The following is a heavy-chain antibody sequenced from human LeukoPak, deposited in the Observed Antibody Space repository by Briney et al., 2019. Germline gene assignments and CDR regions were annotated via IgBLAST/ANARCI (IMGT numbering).Heavy chain of an antibody. V-gene: IGHV4-61*02. Sequence: SETLSLTCTVSGGSISGGRNYWTWIRQPAGKGLEWIGRIYIFSGSTNYNPSLKSRVTISVDTSKNQFSLKLTSVTAADTAVYYCARDILGGSSWLDYWGQGTLVTVSS. CDR3: ARDILGGSSWLDY. J-gene: IGHJ4*02. CDR2: IYIFSGST. CDR1: GGSISGGRNY. D-gene: IGHD6-13*01.